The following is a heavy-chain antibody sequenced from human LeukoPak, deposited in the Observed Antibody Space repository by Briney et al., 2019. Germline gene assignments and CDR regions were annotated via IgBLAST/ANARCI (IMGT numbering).Heavy chain of an antibody. Sequence: GGSLRLSRAASGFTFSSYAMNWVRQAPGKGLEWVSAIIGSGVNTYYADSVKGRFTISRDNSKNTLYLQMNSLRAEDTAVYYCAKRLSHSFDSWGQGTLVTVSS. CDR3: AKRLSHSFDS. J-gene: IGHJ4*02. V-gene: IGHV3-23*01. D-gene: IGHD6-19*01. CDR1: GFTFSSYA. CDR2: IIGSGVNT.